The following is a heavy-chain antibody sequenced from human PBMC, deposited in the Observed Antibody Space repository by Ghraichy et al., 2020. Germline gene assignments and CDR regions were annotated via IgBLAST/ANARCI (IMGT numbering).Heavy chain of an antibody. J-gene: IGHJ4*02. Sequence: ASVKVSCKTSGYTFTGHYMHWVRQAPGQGLEWMGWINPNNGGTNYAQKFQGRVTMTRDTSISTASMELSSMTSDDPAGYYCGRDHDITRGFGLTEAYWGQGTLVTVSS. D-gene: IGHD3-9*01. CDR1: GYTFTGHY. CDR3: GRDHDITRGFGLTEAY. CDR2: INPNNGGT. V-gene: IGHV1-2*02.